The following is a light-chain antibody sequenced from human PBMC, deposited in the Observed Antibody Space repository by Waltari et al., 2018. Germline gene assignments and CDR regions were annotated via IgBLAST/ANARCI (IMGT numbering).Light chain of an antibody. Sequence: QSALTQPASVYGSPGQSITISCTGTRSDDGTYNLVSWYHYHSGRGRKGMICEGSKLLSVVSDRVACSESGNTAFLTTSGLQSEDACEYSCCSYAGGTPSVLFGGGTKLTVL. CDR1: RSDDGTYNL. CDR3: CSYAGGTPSVL. J-gene: IGLJ2*01. CDR2: EGS. V-gene: IGLV2-23*01.